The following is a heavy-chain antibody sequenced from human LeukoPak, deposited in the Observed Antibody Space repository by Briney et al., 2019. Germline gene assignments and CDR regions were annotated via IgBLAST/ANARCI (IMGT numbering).Heavy chain of an antibody. CDR1: GGSISSYY. Sequence: SETLSLTCTVSGGSISSYYWSWIRQPPGKGLEWIGYIYYSGSTNYNPSLKSRVTISVDTSKNQFSLKLSSVTAADTAVYYCARDPGDGGDYNCFDPWGQGTLVTVSS. CDR3: ARDPGDGGDYNCFDP. D-gene: IGHD2-21*02. CDR2: IYYSGST. J-gene: IGHJ5*02. V-gene: IGHV4-59*12.